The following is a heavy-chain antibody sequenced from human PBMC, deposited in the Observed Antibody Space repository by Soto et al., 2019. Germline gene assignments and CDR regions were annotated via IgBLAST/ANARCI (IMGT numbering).Heavy chain of an antibody. D-gene: IGHD6-19*01. CDR1: GGSISSSHW. CDR3: ASGAGSGWYPGAFDI. CDR2: TYHSGST. V-gene: IGHV4-4*02. Sequence: QVQLQESGPGLVKPSGTLSLTCAVSGGSISSSHWWSWVRQPPGKGLEWIGETYHSGSTNYNPSLKSLVTISVDKSKNQFSLRLTSVTAADTAVYYCASGAGSGWYPGAFDIWGQGTMVTVSS. J-gene: IGHJ3*02.